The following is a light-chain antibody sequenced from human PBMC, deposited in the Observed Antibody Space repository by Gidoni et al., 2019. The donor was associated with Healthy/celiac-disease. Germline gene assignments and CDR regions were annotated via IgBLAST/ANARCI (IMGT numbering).Light chain of an antibody. Sequence: DIQMTQSPSSLSVSEGDRVTITCRASQSISSYLNWYQQKPGKAPKLLIYAASSLQSGVPSRFSGSGSGTDFTLTISSLQPEDFATYYCQQSYSTPITFGQGTRLEIK. J-gene: IGKJ5*01. CDR1: QSISSY. CDR2: AAS. V-gene: IGKV1-39*01. CDR3: QQSYSTPIT.